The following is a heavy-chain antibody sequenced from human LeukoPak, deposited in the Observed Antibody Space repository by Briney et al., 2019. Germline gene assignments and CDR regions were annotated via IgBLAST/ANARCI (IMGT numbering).Heavy chain of an antibody. Sequence: GGSLRLPCAASGFTFVKYAIHWVGQVPGKSLEWVPLLSADGRSTYYADSVKGRFTISRDNSKSSLYLQMRSLTTEDTAVYYCAKDSGWQLLRAEYFQHWGPGTLVTVSS. CDR2: LSADGRST. D-gene: IGHD2-15*01. CDR3: AKDSGWQLLRAEYFQH. CDR1: GFTFVKYA. V-gene: IGHV3-43*02. J-gene: IGHJ1*01.